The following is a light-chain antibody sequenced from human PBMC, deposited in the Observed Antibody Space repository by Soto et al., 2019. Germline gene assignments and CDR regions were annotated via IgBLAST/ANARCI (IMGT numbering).Light chain of an antibody. V-gene: IGLV2-11*01. CDR2: DVS. CDR1: GSDVGDYNY. J-gene: IGLJ3*02. Sequence: QSALTQPRSVSGSPGQSVTISCTGTGSDVGDYNYVSWYQQYPGKAPKLVIYDVSKRPSGVPDRFSGSKSGNTASLTISGLQAEDEADYYCCSFAGSYTFWVFGGGTKLTAL. CDR3: CSFAGSYTFWV.